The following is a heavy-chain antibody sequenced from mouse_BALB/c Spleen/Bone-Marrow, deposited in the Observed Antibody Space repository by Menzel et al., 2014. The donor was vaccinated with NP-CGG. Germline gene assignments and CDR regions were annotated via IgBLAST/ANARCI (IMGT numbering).Heavy chain of an antibody. V-gene: IGHV5-6-3*01. CDR2: INSNGGST. Sequence: EVMLVESGGGLVQPGGSLKLSCAASGFTFSSYGMSWVRQTPDKRLELVATINSNGGSTYYPDSVKDRFTISRDNAKNTLYLQMSSLKSEDTAMYYCARDSNDYWGQGTTLTVSS. CDR1: GFTFSSYG. CDR3: ARDSNDY. J-gene: IGHJ2*01.